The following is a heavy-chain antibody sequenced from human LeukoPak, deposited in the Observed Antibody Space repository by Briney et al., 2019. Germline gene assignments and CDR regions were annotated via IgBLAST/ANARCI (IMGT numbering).Heavy chain of an antibody. J-gene: IGHJ4*02. CDR3: ARHGDSSGYYYYFDY. CDR2: IYYRGRN. Sequence: PSETLSLTCTVSVGSNSSYYWSCIRHPPGKGLEYIGYIYYRGRNNHNPSLKSRVTMSVDTYKNQFCLKLSSVTAADTAVYYCARHGDSSGYYYYFDYWGQGTLVTVST. CDR1: VGSNSSYY. D-gene: IGHD3-22*01. V-gene: IGHV4-59*08.